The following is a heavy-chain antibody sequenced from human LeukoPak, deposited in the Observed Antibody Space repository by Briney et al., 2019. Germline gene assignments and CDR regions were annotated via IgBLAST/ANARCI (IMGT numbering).Heavy chain of an antibody. CDR2: IDPIASST. D-gene: IGHD6-19*01. J-gene: IGHJ4*02. V-gene: IGHV5-10-1*01. CDR1: GYIFTSYW. CDR3: ARHTGARYSSGWPPFDY. Sequence: GASLQISCKGSGYIFTSYWISWGRQLPGKGVEWMGRIDPIASSTNYRPSFQGHVTISADKSISTAYLQWSSLKASDTAMYYCARHTGARYSSGWPPFDYWGQGTLVTVSS.